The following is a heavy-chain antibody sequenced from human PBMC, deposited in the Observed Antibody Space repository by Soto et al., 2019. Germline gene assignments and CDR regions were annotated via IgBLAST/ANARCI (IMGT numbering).Heavy chain of an antibody. V-gene: IGHV3-23*01. CDR1: GFTFYTYS. CDR2: ITDTGGST. D-gene: IGHD3-10*02. Sequence: PGGSLRLSCAACGFTFYTYSITWVRQAPGKGLEWVSSITDTGGSTYYADSVKGRFTISRDNSKKTLYLQMNSLRADDTAEYYCAKDTPVVMFLFDSGGRETLVKVSS. CDR3: AKDTPVVMFLFDS. J-gene: IGHJ4*02.